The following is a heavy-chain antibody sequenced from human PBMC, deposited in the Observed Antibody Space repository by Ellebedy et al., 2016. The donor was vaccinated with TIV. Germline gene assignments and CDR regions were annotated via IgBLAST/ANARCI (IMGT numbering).Heavy chain of an antibody. Sequence: SETLSLTXTVSGGSISSSSYYWGWIRQPPGKGLEWIGSIYYSGSTYYNPSLKSRVTISVDTSKNQFSLKLSSVTAADTAVYYCAREEVGATNYFDYWGQGTLVTVSS. CDR1: GGSISSSSYY. J-gene: IGHJ4*02. D-gene: IGHD1-26*01. CDR2: IYYSGST. CDR3: AREEVGATNYFDY. V-gene: IGHV4-39*07.